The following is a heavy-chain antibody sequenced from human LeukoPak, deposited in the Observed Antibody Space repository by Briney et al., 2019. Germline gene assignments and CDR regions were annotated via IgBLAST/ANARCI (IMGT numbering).Heavy chain of an antibody. Sequence: GEPLEISFKGSGSRFTSYWIGWVRQMPGKGLELMGIIYPGDSDTRYSPSFQGQVTISADKSISTAYLQWIRLKASDTSTQPSARPQIVGSSRCYWGQGSLVTVSS. CDR2: IYPGDSDT. J-gene: IGHJ4*02. V-gene: IGHV5-51*01. CDR1: GSRFTSYW. CDR3: ARPQIVGSSRCY. D-gene: IGHD6-13*01.